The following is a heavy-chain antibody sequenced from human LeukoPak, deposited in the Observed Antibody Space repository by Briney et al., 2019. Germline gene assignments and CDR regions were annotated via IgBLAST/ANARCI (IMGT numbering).Heavy chain of an antibody. CDR2: IIPILGIA. D-gene: IGHD2-2*01. V-gene: IGHV1-69*04. CDR3: ARDEPVPAAPGAEYFQH. CDR1: GGTFSSYA. J-gene: IGHJ1*01. Sequence: GASVKVSCKASGGTFSSYAIGWVRQAPGQGLGGMGRIIPILGIANYAQKFQGRVTITADKSTSTAYMELSSLRSEDTAVYYCARDEPVPAAPGAEYFQHWGQGTLVTVSS.